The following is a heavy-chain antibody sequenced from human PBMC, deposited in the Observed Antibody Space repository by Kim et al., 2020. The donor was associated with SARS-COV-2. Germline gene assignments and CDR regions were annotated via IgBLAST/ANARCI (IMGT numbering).Heavy chain of an antibody. CDR2: ISYEGSQK. V-gene: IGHV3-30*18. CDR3: AKKGYIFGLNTYYGMDP. J-gene: IGHJ6*04. D-gene: IGHD5-12*01. CDR1: GFSFINYG. Sequence: GGSLRLSCADSGFSFINYGMHWVRQAPGRGLEWVALISYEGSQKQYLDSLKGRFTVSRDYSKNTLYLQMNSLTAEDTAVYYCAKKGYIFGLNTYYGMDPWGEGTTVTVSS.